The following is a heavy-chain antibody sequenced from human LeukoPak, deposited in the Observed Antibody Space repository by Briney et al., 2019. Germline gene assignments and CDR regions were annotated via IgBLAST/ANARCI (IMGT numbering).Heavy chain of an antibody. D-gene: IGHD3-22*01. CDR1: GGSISSSSYY. V-gene: IGHV4-39*07. CDR2: IYYSGST. J-gene: IGHJ4*02. CDR3: AREGSGWATYYYDSSGYFNFDY. Sequence: SETLSLTCTVSGGSISSSSYYWGWIRQPPGKGLEWIGSIYYSGSTYYNPSLKSRVTISLDKSENQFSLKLSSVTAADTAVYYCAREGSGWATYYYDSSGYFNFDYWGQGTLVTVSS.